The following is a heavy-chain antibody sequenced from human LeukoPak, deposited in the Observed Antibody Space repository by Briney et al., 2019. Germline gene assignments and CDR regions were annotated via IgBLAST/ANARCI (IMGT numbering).Heavy chain of an antibody. V-gene: IGHV3-7*04. D-gene: IGHD3-10*01. Sequence: PGGSLRLSCAASGFTFSSYWMSWVRQAPGKGLEWVANIKQDGSEKYYVDSVKGRFTISRDNAKNSLYLQMNSLRAEDTAVYYCARGFTMVRGVRTYYYYMDVWGKGTTVTISS. CDR3: ARGFTMVRGVRTYYYYMDV. CDR2: IKQDGSEK. CDR1: GFTFSSYW. J-gene: IGHJ6*03.